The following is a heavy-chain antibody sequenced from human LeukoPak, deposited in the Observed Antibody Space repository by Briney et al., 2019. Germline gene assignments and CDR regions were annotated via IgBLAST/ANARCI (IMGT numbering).Heavy chain of an antibody. CDR1: GYTFTSYD. J-gene: IGHJ6*03. CDR3: ARGGWVRFLEWLSKNYYYYYMDV. D-gene: IGHD3-3*01. CDR2: MNPNSGNT. Sequence: GASVKVSCKASGYTFTSYDINWVRQATGQGLEWMGWMNPNSGNTGYAQKFQGRVTMTRNTSISTAYMELSSLRSEDTAVYYCARGGWVRFLEWLSKNYYYYYMDVWAKGPRSPSP. V-gene: IGHV1-8*01.